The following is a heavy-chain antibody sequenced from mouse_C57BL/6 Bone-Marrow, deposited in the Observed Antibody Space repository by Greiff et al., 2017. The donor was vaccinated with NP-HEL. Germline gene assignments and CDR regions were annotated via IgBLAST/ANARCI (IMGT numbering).Heavy chain of an antibody. Sequence: EVKLVESGGGLVKPGGSLKLSCAASGFTFSDYGMHWVRQAPEKGLEWVAYISSGSRTIYYADTVKGRFTISRDNAKNTLFLQMTSLRSEDTAMYYCARGRPWYDYDVDADYWGQGTTLTVSS. CDR1: GFTFSDYG. CDR3: ARGRPWYDYDVDADY. D-gene: IGHD2-4*01. J-gene: IGHJ2*01. V-gene: IGHV5-17*01. CDR2: ISSGSRTI.